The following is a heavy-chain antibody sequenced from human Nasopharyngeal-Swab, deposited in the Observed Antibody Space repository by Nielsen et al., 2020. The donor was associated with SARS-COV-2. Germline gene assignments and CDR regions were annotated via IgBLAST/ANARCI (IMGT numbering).Heavy chain of an antibody. CDR1: GGSVSSGSYY. V-gene: IGHV4-61*01. J-gene: IGHJ4*02. Sequence: SETLSLTCTVSGGSVSSGSYYWSWIRQPPGKGLEWIGYIYYSGSTNYNPSLKSRVTISVDTSKNQFSLKLSSVTAADTAVYYCARGFDYWGQGTLVSVSS. CDR2: IYYSGST. CDR3: ARGFDY.